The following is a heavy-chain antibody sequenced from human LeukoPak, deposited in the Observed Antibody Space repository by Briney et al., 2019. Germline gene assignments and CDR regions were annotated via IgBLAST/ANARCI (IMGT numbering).Heavy chain of an antibody. CDR3: ARKTPGTSVDV. V-gene: IGHV4-39*01. J-gene: IGHJ6*02. D-gene: IGHD3-10*01. Sequence: PSETLSLTCTVSGGSISNSGHYWVWIRQPPGKGLEWIGTITNTGGTYSNPSLKSRVTISIDVSKTQISLKLTSVTAADTAVFYCARKTPGTSVDVWGQGTPVTVSS. CDR2: ITNTGGT. CDR1: GGSISNSGHY.